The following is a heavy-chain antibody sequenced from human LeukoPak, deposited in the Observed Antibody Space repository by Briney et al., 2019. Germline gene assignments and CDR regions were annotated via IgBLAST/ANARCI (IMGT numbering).Heavy chain of an antibody. CDR2: IYHSGST. V-gene: IGHV4-38-2*02. CDR3: ARGVLGHYYGSGSYSSTFDP. D-gene: IGHD3-10*01. Sequence: SETLSLTCTVSGYSISSGYYWGWIRPPPGKGLEWIGSIYHSGSTYYNPSLKSRVTISVDTSKNQFSLKLSSVTAADTAVYYCARGVLGHYYGSGSYSSTFDPWGQGTLVTVSS. J-gene: IGHJ5*02. CDR1: GYSISSGYY.